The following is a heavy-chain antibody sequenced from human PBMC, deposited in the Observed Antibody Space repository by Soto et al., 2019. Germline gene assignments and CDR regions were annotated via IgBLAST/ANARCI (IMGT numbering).Heavy chain of an antibody. Sequence: VSVKVYCKASGYTFPSYAMHWVRQATGQRLEWMGWINAGNGNTKYSQKFQGRVTITRDTSASTAYMELSSLRSEDTAVYYCASTMAYYDILTGYYGQDDAFDIWGQGTMVTVSS. J-gene: IGHJ3*02. CDR2: INAGNGNT. CDR1: GYTFPSYA. D-gene: IGHD3-9*01. V-gene: IGHV1-3*01. CDR3: ASTMAYYDILTGYYGQDDAFDI.